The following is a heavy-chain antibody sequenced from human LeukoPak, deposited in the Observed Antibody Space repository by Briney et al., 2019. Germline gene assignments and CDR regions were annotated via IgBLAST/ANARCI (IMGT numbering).Heavy chain of an antibody. J-gene: IGHJ4*02. D-gene: IGHD3-22*01. V-gene: IGHV4-4*02. Sequence: PSETLSLTCAVSGGSISSSNWWSWVRQPPGKGLEWIGEIYHSGSTNYNPSLKSRVTISVDKSKNQFSLKLSSVTAADTAVYYCARAEGLYDDSSGLDYWGQGTLVTVSS. CDR2: IYHSGST. CDR1: GGSISSSNW. CDR3: ARAEGLYDDSSGLDY.